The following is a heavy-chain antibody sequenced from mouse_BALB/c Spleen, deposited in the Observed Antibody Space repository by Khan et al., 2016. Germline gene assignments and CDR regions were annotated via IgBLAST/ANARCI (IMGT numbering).Heavy chain of an antibody. J-gene: IGHJ4*01. V-gene: IGHV2-3*01. CDR2: IWGDGST. CDR1: GFSLTSYG. CDR3: AKRKNWYYAMDY. D-gene: IGHD4-1*01. Sequence: VQLQESGPGLVAPSQSLSITCTVSGFSLTSYGVSWVRQPPGKGLEWLGVIWGDGSTNYHSALISRLSISKDNSKSQMYLKLNSLQSDDTATSYCAKRKNWYYAMDYWGQGTSVTVSS.